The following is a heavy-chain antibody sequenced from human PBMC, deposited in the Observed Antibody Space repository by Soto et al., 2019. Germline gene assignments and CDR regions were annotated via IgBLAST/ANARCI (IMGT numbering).Heavy chain of an antibody. CDR2: ISGGGGPT. V-gene: IGHV3-23*01. D-gene: IGHD3-10*01. J-gene: IGHJ3*02. Sequence: EVQLLESGGGLVQPGGSLRLSCTASGFTFSTYAMTWVRQAPGKGLEWVSAISGGGGPTYYADSVKGRFTISRDNSKNTLYLQMNSLRADDTAVYYCAKVCRFLVSGLIWGQGTLVTVSS. CDR1: GFTFSTYA. CDR3: AKVCRFLVSGLI.